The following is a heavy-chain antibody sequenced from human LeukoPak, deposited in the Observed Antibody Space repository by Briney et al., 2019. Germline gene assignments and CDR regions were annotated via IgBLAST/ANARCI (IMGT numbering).Heavy chain of an antibody. CDR1: GYTFTSYY. CDR3: ARAVGSSSWYPIDS. CDR2: INPSDGST. V-gene: IGHV1-46*01. J-gene: IGHJ4*02. D-gene: IGHD6-13*01. Sequence: ASVKVFCKASGYTFTSYYMHWVRQAPGQGLEWMGIINPSDGSTTYGQKFQGRVTMTRDTSTSTVYMEVSSLRSEDTAVYYCARAVGSSSWYPIDSWGQGTLVTVSS.